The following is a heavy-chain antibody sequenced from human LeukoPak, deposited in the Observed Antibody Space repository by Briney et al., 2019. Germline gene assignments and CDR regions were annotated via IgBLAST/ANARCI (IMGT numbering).Heavy chain of an antibody. V-gene: IGHV3-23*01. CDR3: ARGAGGYIDC. CDR1: GFTLSSFG. CDR2: IGGGGGT. D-gene: IGHD4-23*01. J-gene: IGHJ4*02. Sequence: GGSLRLSCAASGFTLSSFGMNWVRQAPGKGLEWVSGIGGGGGTSYADSVKGRLTISRDNSKNTLYLQLNSLRADDTAAYYCARGAGGYIDCWGQGTLVTVSS.